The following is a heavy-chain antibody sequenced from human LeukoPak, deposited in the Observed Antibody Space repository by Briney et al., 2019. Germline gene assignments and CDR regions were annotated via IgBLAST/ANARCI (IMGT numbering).Heavy chain of an antibody. Sequence: GGSLRLSCAASGFTSSSYSMNWVRQAPGKGLEWVSSISSSSSYIYYADSVKGRFTISRDNAKNSLYLQMNSLRAEDTAVYYCARGLNWNYGWFDPWGQGTLVTVSS. J-gene: IGHJ5*02. CDR3: ARGLNWNYGWFDP. CDR1: GFTSSSYS. V-gene: IGHV3-21*01. D-gene: IGHD1-7*01. CDR2: ISSSSSYI.